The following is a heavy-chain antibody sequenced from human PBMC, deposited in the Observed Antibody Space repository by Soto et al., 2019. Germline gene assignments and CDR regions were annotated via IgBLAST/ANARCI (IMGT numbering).Heavy chain of an antibody. J-gene: IGHJ6*01. CDR1: GLTFSSYS. CDR3: AREVVTMVRGVNITGHYVMDV. CDR2: ISSRSSDI. D-gene: IGHD3-10*01. Sequence: PGGSLRLSCAASGLTFSSYSMNWVRQAPGKRLEWVSSISSRSSDIYYADSVKGRFTISRDNAKKSLYLQMTSLRAEDTAVYYCAREVVTMVRGVNITGHYVMDVSGQGTTVTVSS. V-gene: IGHV3-21*01.